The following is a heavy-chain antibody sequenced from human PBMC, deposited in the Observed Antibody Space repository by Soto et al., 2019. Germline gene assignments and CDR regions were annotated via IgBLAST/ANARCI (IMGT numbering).Heavy chain of an antibody. CDR2: ISGSGGST. D-gene: IGHD5-18*01. J-gene: IGHJ3*02. CDR1: GFTFSSYA. Sequence: VGSLRLACAASGFTFSSYAMSWVRQAPGKGLEWVSAISGSGGSTYYADSVKGRFTISRDNSKNTLYLQMNSLRAEDTAVYYCAKDQSVYRDTADAFDIWGQGTMVTVSS. CDR3: AKDQSVYRDTADAFDI. V-gene: IGHV3-23*01.